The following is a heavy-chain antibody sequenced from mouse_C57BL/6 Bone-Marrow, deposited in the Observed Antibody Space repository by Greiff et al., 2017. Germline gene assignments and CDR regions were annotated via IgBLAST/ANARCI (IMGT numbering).Heavy chain of an antibody. V-gene: IGHV1-64*01. Sequence: QVQLQQPGAELVKPGASVKLSCKASGYTFTSYWMHWVKQRPGQGLEWIGMIHPNSGSTNYNEKFKSKATLTVDKSSSTAYMQLSSLTSEDSAVYYCAIMVTTGGGFAYWGQGTLVTVSA. CDR2: IHPNSGST. J-gene: IGHJ3*01. CDR1: GYTFTSYW. CDR3: AIMVTTGGGFAY. D-gene: IGHD2-2*01.